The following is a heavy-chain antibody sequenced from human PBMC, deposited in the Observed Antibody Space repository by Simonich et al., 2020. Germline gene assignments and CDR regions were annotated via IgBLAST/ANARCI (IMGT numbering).Heavy chain of an antibody. CDR1: GYTFTGYY. Sequence: QVQLVQSGAEVKKPGASVKVSCKASGYTFTGYYMHWVRQAPGQGLEWMGWINPNGGGTNYAQTFQGRVTMTRDTSISTAYMELSRLRSDDTAVYYCARGRLTGDKGAFDIWGQGTMVTVSS. CDR2: INPNGGGT. D-gene: IGHD7-27*01. V-gene: IGHV1-2*02. CDR3: ARGRLTGDKGAFDI. J-gene: IGHJ3*02.